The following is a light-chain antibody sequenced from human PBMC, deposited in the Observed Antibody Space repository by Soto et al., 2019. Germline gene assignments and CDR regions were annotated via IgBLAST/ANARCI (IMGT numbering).Light chain of an antibody. CDR1: QGVSSTY. CDR3: QQYGSSPPFT. Sequence: EIVLTQSPGTLSLSPGERATLSCRASQGVSSTYLAWYQQKPGQAPRLLIFVASNRAPGIPDRFSASGSGTDFTLTISRLEPEDFAVYYCQQYGSSPPFTFGPGTKVDIK. CDR2: VAS. J-gene: IGKJ3*01. V-gene: IGKV3-20*01.